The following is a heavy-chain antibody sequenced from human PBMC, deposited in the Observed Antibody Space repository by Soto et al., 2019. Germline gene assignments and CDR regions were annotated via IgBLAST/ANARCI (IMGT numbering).Heavy chain of an antibody. V-gene: IGHV3-30-3*01. CDR3: ARGERITMIVVVQPLFDY. CDR2: ISYDGSNK. CDR1: GFTFSSYA. J-gene: IGHJ4*02. D-gene: IGHD3-22*01. Sequence: QVQLVESGGGVVQPGRSLRLSCAASGFTFSSYAMHWVRQAPGKGLEWVAVISYDGSNKYYADSVKGRFTISRDNSKNTLYLQMNSRRAEDTAVYYCARGERITMIVVVQPLFDYWGQGTLVTVSS.